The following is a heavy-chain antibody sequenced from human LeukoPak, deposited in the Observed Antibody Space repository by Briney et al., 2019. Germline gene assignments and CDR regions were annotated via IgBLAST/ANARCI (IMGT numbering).Heavy chain of an antibody. D-gene: IGHD2-15*01. CDR3: AREAPYCSGGSCYSVGRCDY. J-gene: IGHJ4*02. CDR2: INPSGGST. CDR1: GYTFTSYY. Sequence: ASVNVSCKASGYTFTSYYMHWVRQAPGQGLEWMGIINPSGGSTSYAQKFQGRVTMTRDTSTSTVYMELSSLRSEDTAVYYCAREAPYCSGGSCYSVGRCDYWGQGTLVTVSS. V-gene: IGHV1-46*01.